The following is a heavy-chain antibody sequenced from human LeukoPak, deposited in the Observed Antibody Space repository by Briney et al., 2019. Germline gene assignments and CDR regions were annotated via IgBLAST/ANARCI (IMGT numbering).Heavy chain of an antibody. J-gene: IGHJ3*02. D-gene: IGHD2-2*02. CDR3: ARDRKRLVVPAAIAIDAFDI. CDR2: IIPIFGTA. V-gene: IGHV1-69*13. CDR1: GGTFSSYA. Sequence: SVKVSCKASGGTFSSYAISWVRQAPGQGLEWMGGIIPIFGTANYAQKFQGRVTITADESTSTAYMELSSLRSEDTAVYYCARDRKRLVVPAAIAIDAFDIWGQGTMVTVSS.